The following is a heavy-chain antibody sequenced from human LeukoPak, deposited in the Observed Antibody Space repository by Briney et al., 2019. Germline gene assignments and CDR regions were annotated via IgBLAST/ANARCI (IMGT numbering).Heavy chain of an antibody. CDR3: ARGPSSTSCYSCMGSFDY. Sequence: ASVKVSCKASGYTFTSYGISWVRQAPGQGLEWMGWISAYNGNTNYAQKLQGRVTMTTDTSTSTAYMELRSLRSDDTAVYYCARGPSSTSCYSCMGSFDYWGQGTLVTVSS. D-gene: IGHD2-2*02. V-gene: IGHV1-18*01. CDR2: ISAYNGNT. J-gene: IGHJ4*02. CDR1: GYTFTSYG.